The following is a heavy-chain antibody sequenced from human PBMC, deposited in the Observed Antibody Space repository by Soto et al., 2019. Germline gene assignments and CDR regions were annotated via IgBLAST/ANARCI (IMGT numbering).Heavy chain of an antibody. V-gene: IGHV1-18*01. Sequence: QVQLVQSGAEVKKPGASVKVSCKASGYTFTSYGISWVRQAPGQGLEWMGWISAYNGNTNYAQKLQGRVTMTTDTPTSTAYMELRSLRSDDTAVYYCARNSYDILTGFDADYGGQGTLVTVSS. CDR2: ISAYNGNT. D-gene: IGHD3-9*01. CDR1: GYTFTSYG. CDR3: ARNSYDILTGFDADY. J-gene: IGHJ4*02.